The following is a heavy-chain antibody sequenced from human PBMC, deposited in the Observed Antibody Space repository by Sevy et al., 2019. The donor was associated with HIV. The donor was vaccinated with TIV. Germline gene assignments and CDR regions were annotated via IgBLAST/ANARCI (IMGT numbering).Heavy chain of an antibody. CDR2: IGSSSSTK. Sequence: GGSLRLSCAASGFTLSTYNMNWVRQAPGKGLEWISYIGSSSSTKYYAGSVKGRFTISRDNAKNSLYLQMNSLRAEDTAVFYCARARGYSSGSYGAFDIWGQGTMVTVSS. D-gene: IGHD6-19*01. J-gene: IGHJ3*02. CDR3: ARARGYSSGSYGAFDI. CDR1: GFTLSTYN. V-gene: IGHV3-48*01.